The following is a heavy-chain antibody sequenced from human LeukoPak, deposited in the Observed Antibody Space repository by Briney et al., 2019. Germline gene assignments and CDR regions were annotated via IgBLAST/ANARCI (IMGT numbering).Heavy chain of an antibody. V-gene: IGHV4-39*01. CDR3: ARHVDGFSFALPRYYFDV. CDR1: GGSIRSSDYY. D-gene: IGHD2-21*01. CDR2: VFYSGRT. J-gene: IGHJ4*02. Sequence: SETLSLTCTVSGGSIRSSDYYWVWIRQPPEKGLEWIGNVFYSGRTHSNPSLKSRVTMSADTSKNRFSLQLSSVTAADTAVYYCARHVDGFSFALPRYYFDVWGQGALVTVSS.